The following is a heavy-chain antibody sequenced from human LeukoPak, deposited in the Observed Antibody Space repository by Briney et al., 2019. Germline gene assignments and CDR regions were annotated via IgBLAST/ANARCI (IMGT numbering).Heavy chain of an antibody. D-gene: IGHD3-10*01. CDR1: GGSFSGYY. V-gene: IGHV4-34*01. Sequence: NTSETLSLTCAVYGGSFSGYYWSWIRQPPGKGLEWIGEINHSGSTNYNPSLKSRVTISVDTSKNQFSLKLSSVTAADTAVYYCARGSDSMVRGKYYFDYWGQGTLVTVSS. CDR2: INHSGST. CDR3: ARGSDSMVRGKYYFDY. J-gene: IGHJ4*02.